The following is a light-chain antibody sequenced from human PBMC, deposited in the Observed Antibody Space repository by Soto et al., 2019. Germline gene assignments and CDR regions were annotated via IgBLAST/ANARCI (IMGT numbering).Light chain of an antibody. Sequence: QSVLTPPASVPGPPGQSITISCTGTRSEVGDYNYVYWHQQHPGKDHKLMIYDVTIRPSGVFDRFSGSKSGNTASLTISGLQAEDEADYYCSSYTSSSTYVCGAGTKVNVL. V-gene: IGLV2-14*01. CDR2: DVT. CDR1: RSEVGDYNY. J-gene: IGLJ1*01. CDR3: SSYTSSSTYV.